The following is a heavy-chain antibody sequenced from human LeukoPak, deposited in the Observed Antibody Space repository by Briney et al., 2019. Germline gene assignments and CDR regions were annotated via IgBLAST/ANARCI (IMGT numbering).Heavy chain of an antibody. D-gene: IGHD3-16*01. J-gene: IGHJ4*02. CDR1: GGSISGSNW. CDR3: ARASYYDYVWGSYFDY. Sequence: SETLSLTCAVSGGSISGSNWWGWVRQPPGKGLEWIGEIYHSGSTNYNPSLKSRVTISVDKSKNQFSLKLSSVTAADTAVYYCARASYYDYVWGSYFDYWGQGTLVTVSS. V-gene: IGHV4-4*02. CDR2: IYHSGST.